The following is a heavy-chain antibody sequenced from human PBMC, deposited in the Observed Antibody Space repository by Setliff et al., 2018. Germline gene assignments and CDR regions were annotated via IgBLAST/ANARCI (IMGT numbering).Heavy chain of an antibody. V-gene: IGHV1-69*04. CDR2: IIPVLDIT. CDR3: ARDRRDYDILTGYYEFTFDY. Sequence: VASVKVSCKASGGPLNSYSFSWVRQAPGQGLEWMGRIIPVLDITRYSQKFQGGVTITADKSTGIIYMEFTSLGSDGTAVSYCARDRRDYDILTGYYEFTFDYWGQGTLVTVSS. CDR1: GGPLNSYS. D-gene: IGHD3-9*01. J-gene: IGHJ4*02.